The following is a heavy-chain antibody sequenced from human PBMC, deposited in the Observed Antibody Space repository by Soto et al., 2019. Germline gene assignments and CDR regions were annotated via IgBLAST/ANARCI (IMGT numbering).Heavy chain of an antibody. J-gene: IGHJ5*02. Sequence: SETLSLTCTVSGGSISSSSYCWGWFRQPPGKGLEWIWSINYSGSTFYNPSLKRRLTLSVDTSKNQFSLRVTSVTAADTALYYGSRRSPEGFDPWRQGTLVTVSS. CDR2: INYSGST. V-gene: IGHV4-39*01. CDR3: SRRSPEGFDP. CDR1: GGSISSSSYC.